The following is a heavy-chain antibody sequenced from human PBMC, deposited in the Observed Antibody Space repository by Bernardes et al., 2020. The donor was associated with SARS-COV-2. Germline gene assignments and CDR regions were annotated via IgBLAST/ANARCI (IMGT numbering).Heavy chain of an antibody. J-gene: IGHJ4*02. CDR3: AKQGRVNTGSFDY. CDR1: GFTFSSYA. D-gene: IGHD1-26*01. CDR2: VTGSGDGT. Sequence: GGSPRLSCGASGFTFSSYAMRWVRQAPGKGLEWVSTVTGSGDGTYYVDSVKSRFTISRDNSKNTLYLQMNSLRAEDTAVYYCAKQGRVNTGSFDYWGQGTLVTVSS. V-gene: IGHV3-23*01.